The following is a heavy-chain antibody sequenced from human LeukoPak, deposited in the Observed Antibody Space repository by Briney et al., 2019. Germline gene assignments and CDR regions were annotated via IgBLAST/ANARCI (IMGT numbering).Heavy chain of an antibody. Sequence: PSQTLSLTCAISGDSFSSNSAAWNWIRQSPSKGLEWLGRTYYRSRLFNDYAVSVTSRITINPDTSKNQFSLQLNSVSPEDTAVYCWGRGGDVGVPRYFACWGQGTLVTVSS. CDR2: TYYRSRLFN. V-gene: IGHV6-1*01. CDR1: GDSFSSNSAA. D-gene: IGHD2-21*01. CDR3: GRGGDVGVPRYFAC. J-gene: IGHJ4*02.